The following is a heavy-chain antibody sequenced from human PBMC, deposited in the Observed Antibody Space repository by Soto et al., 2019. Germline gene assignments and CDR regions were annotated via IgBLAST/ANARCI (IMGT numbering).Heavy chain of an antibody. CDR3: AKDKVPAGGAYSYFDY. Sequence: PGGSLRLSCAASGFTLSSYGMHWVRQAPGKGLEWVAVISYDGSNKYYADSVKGRFTISRDNSKNTLYLQMNSLRAEDTAVYYCAKDKVPAGGAYSYFDYWGQGTLVTVSS. V-gene: IGHV3-30*18. CDR2: ISYDGSNK. J-gene: IGHJ4*02. CDR1: GFTLSSYG. D-gene: IGHD2-2*01.